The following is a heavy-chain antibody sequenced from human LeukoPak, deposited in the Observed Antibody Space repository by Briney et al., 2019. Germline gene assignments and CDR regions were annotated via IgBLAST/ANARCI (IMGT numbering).Heavy chain of an antibody. CDR3: ARLGGDCSGGSCYVGYFDY. J-gene: IGHJ4*02. V-gene: IGHV4-38-2*02. CDR2: IYYSGST. D-gene: IGHD2-15*01. CDR1: GYSITNGYY. Sequence: SETLSLTCTVSGYSITNGYYWGWIRQPPGKGLEWIGSIYYSGSTYYNPSLKSRVTISVDTSKNQFSLKLSSVTAADTAVYYCARLGGDCSGGSCYVGYFDYWGQGTLVTVSS.